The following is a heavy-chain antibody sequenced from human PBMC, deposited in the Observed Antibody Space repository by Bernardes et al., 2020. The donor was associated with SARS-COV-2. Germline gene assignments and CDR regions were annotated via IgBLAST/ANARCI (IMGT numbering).Heavy chain of an antibody. CDR2: ISSSSSYI. CDR3: ARDTFGGVIVIEY. V-gene: IGHV3-21*01. D-gene: IGHD3-16*02. CDR1: GFTFSSYS. J-gene: IGHJ4*02. Sequence: GGSLRLSCAASGFTFSSYSMNWVRQAPGKGLEWVSSISSSSSYIYNADSVKGRFTISRDNAKNSLYLQMNSLRAEDTAVYYCARDTFGGVIVIEYWGQGTLVTVSS.